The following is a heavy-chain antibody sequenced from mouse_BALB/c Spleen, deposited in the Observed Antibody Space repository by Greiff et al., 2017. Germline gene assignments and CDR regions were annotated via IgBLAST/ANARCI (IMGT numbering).Heavy chain of an antibody. CDR2: IWAGGST. Sequence: VQRVESGPGLVAPSQSLSITCTVSGFSLTSYGVHWVRQPPGKGLEWLGVIWAGGSTNYNSALMSRLSISKDNSKSQVFLKMNSLQTDDTAMYYCARDRVTGTWAMDYWGQGTSVTVSS. CDR1: GFSLTSYG. D-gene: IGHD4-1*01. J-gene: IGHJ4*01. CDR3: ARDRVTGTWAMDY. V-gene: IGHV2-9*02.